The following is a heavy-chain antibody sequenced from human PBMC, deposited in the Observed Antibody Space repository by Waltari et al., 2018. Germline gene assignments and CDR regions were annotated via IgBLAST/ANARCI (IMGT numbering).Heavy chain of an antibody. D-gene: IGHD1-20*01. CDR3: ARVPSPFRYNYAQGDTLDI. CDR2: VTPMYGAE. V-gene: IGHV1-69*01. Sequence: QLQLVQSGAEVKKPGSSVQVSCQATRGKFNDDALSWGRQAPGKGLEWMGQVTPMYGAEDDTQKFQGRVTCTADESAGTTLMDLRSLTSDDTAMYYCARVPSPFRYNYAQGDTLDIWGQGTMVIVSS. J-gene: IGHJ3*02. CDR1: RGKFNDDA.